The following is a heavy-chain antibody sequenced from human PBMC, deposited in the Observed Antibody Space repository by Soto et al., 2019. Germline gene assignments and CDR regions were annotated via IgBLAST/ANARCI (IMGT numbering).Heavy chain of an antibody. Sequence: SETLSLTCTVSGGSISSGNKYWSWILQPPGKGLEWIGYIFSSGTTYYNPSLKSRLTMSLDASQNQFSLKLNSLTDADTAVYFCARVPSPFDYYYAMDVWGQGTTVTVSS. CDR1: GGSISSGNKY. V-gene: IGHV4-30-4*01. CDR2: IFSSGTT. J-gene: IGHJ6*02. D-gene: IGHD3-16*01. CDR3: ARVPSPFDYYYAMDV.